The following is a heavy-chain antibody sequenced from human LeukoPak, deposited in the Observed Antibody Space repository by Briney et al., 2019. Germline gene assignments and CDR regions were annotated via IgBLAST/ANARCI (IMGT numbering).Heavy chain of an antibody. CDR3: ARVGTAMAVPFDY. J-gene: IGHJ4*02. D-gene: IGHD5-18*01. V-gene: IGHV4-31*03. Sequence: SETLSLTYTVSGGSISSGGYYWSWIRQHPGKGLEWIGYIYYSGSTYYNPSLKSRVTISVDTSKNQFSLKLSSVTAADTAVYYCARVGTAMAVPFDYWGQGTLVTVSS. CDR1: GGSISSGGYY. CDR2: IYYSGST.